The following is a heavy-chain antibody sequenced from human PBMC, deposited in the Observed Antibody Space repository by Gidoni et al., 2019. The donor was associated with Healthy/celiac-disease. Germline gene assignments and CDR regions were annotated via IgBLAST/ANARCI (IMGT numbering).Heavy chain of an antibody. J-gene: IGHJ3*02. CDR2: IDPSDSYT. V-gene: IGHV5-10-1*03. D-gene: IGHD2-15*01. CDR3: ARSAPVGFAFDI. Sequence: EAQLVQFGAAVIKPGGSLRISVKCSGYSFTRYWISWVRQMPGKGLEWMGRIDPSDSYTNYSPSFQGHVTISADKSISTDYLQWSSLKASDTAMYYCARSAPVGFAFDIWGQGTMVTVSS. CDR1: GYSFTRYW.